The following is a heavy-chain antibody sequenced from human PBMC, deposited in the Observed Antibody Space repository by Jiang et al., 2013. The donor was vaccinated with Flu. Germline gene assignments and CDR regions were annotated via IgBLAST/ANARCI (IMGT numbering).Heavy chain of an antibody. D-gene: IGHD1-26*01. CDR3: ARDRSGRYFDY. J-gene: IGHJ4*02. V-gene: IGHV7-4-1*02. CDR2: INTNTGNP. CDR1: GYTSNRYA. Sequence: PGASVKVSCKASGYTSNRYAMNWVRQAPGQGLEWMGWINTNTGNPTYAQGFTGRFAFSLDTSVSTAYLQISSLKAEDTAVYYCARDRSGRYFDYWGQGTLVTVSS.